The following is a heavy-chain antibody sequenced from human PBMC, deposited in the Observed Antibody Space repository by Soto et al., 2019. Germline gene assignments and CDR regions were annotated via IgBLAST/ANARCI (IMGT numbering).Heavy chain of an antibody. J-gene: IGHJ3*02. D-gene: IGHD1-20*01. V-gene: IGHV3-23*01. CDR3: AAMGGITGTGDAFDI. CDR2: ISGSGGST. Sequence: EVQLLESGGGLVQPGGSLRLSCAASGFTFSSYAMSWVRQAPGKGLEWVSAISGSGGSTYYADSVKGRFTISRDNSKNTLYPQMNSLRAEDTAVYYCAAMGGITGTGDAFDIWGQGTMVTVSS. CDR1: GFTFSSYA.